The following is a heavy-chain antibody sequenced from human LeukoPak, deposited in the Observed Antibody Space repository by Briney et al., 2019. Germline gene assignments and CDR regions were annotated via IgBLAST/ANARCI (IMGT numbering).Heavy chain of an antibody. J-gene: IGHJ4*02. CDR1: GVSMSSNNW. V-gene: IGHV4-4*02. CDR3: ARHEGFSQKD. Sequence: SETLSPTCAVSGVSMSSNNWWSWVRPPPGKGLEWIGEIHESGSTNYNPSLKSRVTISVDKSKDQFSLKLSSVTAADTAVYYCARHEGFSQKDWGQGTQVTVS. CDR2: IHESGST.